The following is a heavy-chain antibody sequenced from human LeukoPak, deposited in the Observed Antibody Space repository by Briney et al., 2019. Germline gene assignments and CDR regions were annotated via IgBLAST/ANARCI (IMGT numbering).Heavy chain of an antibody. CDR3: ARRIVITRGFDY. J-gene: IGHJ4*02. CDR2: IYYSGST. D-gene: IGHD4-23*01. V-gene: IGHV4-39*01. CDR1: GGSISSSSYY. Sequence: SETLSLTCTVSGGSISSSSYYWGWIRQPPGKGLEWIGSIYYSGSTYYNPSLKSRVTISVDTSKNQFSLKLSSVTAADTAVYYCARRIVITRGFDYWGQGTLVTVSS.